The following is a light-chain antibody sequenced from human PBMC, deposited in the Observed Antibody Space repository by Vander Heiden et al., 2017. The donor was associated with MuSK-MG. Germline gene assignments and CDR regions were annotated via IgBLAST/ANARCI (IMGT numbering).Light chain of an antibody. Sequence: DILLTQSPGTLSLSPGERATLSCRASQSVSSSYLAWYQQKPGQAPRLLMYGAASREKGIPDRFSGSGCGKDLTLTISRREPEDFAVYYCQQHGSRDAGTFGQGTKLEIK. J-gene: IGKJ2*02. CDR1: QSVSSSY. CDR2: GAA. V-gene: IGKV3-20*01. CDR3: QQHGSRDAGT.